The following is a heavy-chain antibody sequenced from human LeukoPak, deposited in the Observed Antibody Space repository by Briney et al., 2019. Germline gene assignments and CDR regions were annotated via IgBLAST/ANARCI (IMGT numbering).Heavy chain of an antibody. CDR1: GFTFSSYG. J-gene: IGHJ6*02. V-gene: IGHV3-30*18. CDR3: AKTLGYCSGGSCKDDYYYYGMDV. D-gene: IGHD2-15*01. Sequence: GGSLRLSCAASGFTFSSYGMHWDRQAPGKGLEWVAVISYDGSNKYYADSVKGRFTISRDNSKNTLYLQMNSLRAEDTAVYYCAKTLGYCSGGSCKDDYYYYGMDVWGQGTTVTVSS. CDR2: ISYDGSNK.